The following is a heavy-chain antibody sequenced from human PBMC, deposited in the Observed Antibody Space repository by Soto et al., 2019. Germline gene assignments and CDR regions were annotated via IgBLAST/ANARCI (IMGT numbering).Heavy chain of an antibody. J-gene: IGHJ4*02. Sequence: QVQLVESGGGVVQPGRSLRLSCVASGFTFSTHAMHWVRQAPGKGLEWVAVISYDGSDTFYADSVKGRFTISRDKSKNMLYLQMDSLTTEDTAIYYCARALDSWGQGTLVTVSS. CDR2: ISYDGSDT. CDR3: ARALDS. CDR1: GFTFSTHA. V-gene: IGHV3-30*04.